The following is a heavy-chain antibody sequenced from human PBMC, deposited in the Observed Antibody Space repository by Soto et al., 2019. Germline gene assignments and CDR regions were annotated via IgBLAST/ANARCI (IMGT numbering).Heavy chain of an antibody. D-gene: IGHD3-10*01. Sequence: GGSLRLSCAASGFTFSSYAMHWVRQAPGKGLEWVAVISYDGSNKYYADSVKGRFTISRDNSKNTLYLQMNSLRAEDTAVYYCARDAMVRGVIIGYYYYGMDVWGQGTTVTVSS. J-gene: IGHJ6*02. CDR1: GFTFSSYA. V-gene: IGHV3-30-3*01. CDR2: ISYDGSNK. CDR3: ARDAMVRGVIIGYYYYGMDV.